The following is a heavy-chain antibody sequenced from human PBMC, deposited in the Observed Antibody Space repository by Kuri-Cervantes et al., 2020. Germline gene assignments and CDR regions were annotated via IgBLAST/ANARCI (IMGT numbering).Heavy chain of an antibody. V-gene: IGHV3-30-3*01. CDR1: GFTFSGYA. Sequence: GESLKISCAASGFTFSGYAMHWVRQAPGKGLEWVAVISYDGSNKYYADSVKGRFTISRDNSKNTLYLQMNSLRAEDTAVYYCAKEVAAARNYWGQGTLVTVSS. CDR3: AKEVAAARNY. J-gene: IGHJ4*02. CDR2: ISYDGSNK. D-gene: IGHD6-13*01.